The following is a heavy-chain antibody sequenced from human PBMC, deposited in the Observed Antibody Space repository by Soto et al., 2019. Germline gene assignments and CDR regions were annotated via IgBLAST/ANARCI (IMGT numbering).Heavy chain of an antibody. J-gene: IGHJ3*02. CDR3: ARSSSHDFWSGYLRLPDAFDI. CDR2: TYYSGST. D-gene: IGHD3-3*01. V-gene: IGHV4-59*08. Sequence: SETLSLTCTVSGGSISSYYWSWIRQPPGKGLEWIGYTYYSGSTNYNPSLKSRVTISVDTSKNQFSLKLSSVTAADTAVYYCARSSSHDFWSGYLRLPDAFDIWGQGTMVTVSS. CDR1: GGSISSYY.